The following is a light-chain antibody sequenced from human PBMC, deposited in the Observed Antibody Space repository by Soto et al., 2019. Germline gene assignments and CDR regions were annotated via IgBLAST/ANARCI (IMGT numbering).Light chain of an antibody. J-gene: IGKJ4*01. Sequence: IQLTQSPSSLSASVGDRVTITCRASQGISSYLVWYQQKPGKAPKLLIYAASTLQSGVPSRFSGSGSGTDFTRTISSLQPEDFATYYCQHLNGYPRTFGGGTKVEIK. CDR2: AAS. CDR1: QGISSY. CDR3: QHLNGYPRT. V-gene: IGKV1-9*01.